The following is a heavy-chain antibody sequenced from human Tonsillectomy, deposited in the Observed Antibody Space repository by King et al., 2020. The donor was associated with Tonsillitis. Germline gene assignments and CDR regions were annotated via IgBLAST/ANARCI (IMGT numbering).Heavy chain of an antibody. CDR1: GGSFSGYY. D-gene: IGHD3-3*01. Sequence: VQLKQWGARLLKPSETLSLTCAVYGGSFSGYYWTWIRPPPGKGLAWIGEINHSGSTNYNPSLKSRVTISVDTSKNQFSLTLSSVTAADTAVYYCARGGGTIFGVIVADSYYYYMDVWGKGTTVTVSS. J-gene: IGHJ6*03. CDR3: ARGGGTIFGVIVADSYYYYMDV. V-gene: IGHV4-34*01. CDR2: INHSGST.